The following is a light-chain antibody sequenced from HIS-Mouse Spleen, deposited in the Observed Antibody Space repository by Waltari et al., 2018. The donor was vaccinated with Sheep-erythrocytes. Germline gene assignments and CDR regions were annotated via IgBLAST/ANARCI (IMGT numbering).Light chain of an antibody. CDR1: SSDVGVYNY. CDR2: DVS. J-gene: IGLJ1*01. CDR3: CSYAGSYNHV. V-gene: IGLV2-11*01. Sequence: QSALTQPRSVSGSPGQSVTISCTGTSSDVGVYNYVSWYQQHPGKAPQLMIYDVSKRPSGVPDRFSGSKSGNTASLTISGLQAEDEADYYCCSYAGSYNHVFATGTKVTVL.